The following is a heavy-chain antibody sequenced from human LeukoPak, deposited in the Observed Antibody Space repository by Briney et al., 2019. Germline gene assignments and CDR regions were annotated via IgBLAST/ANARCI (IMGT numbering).Heavy chain of an antibody. J-gene: IGHJ3*02. CDR3: ARIRGYSYGTDAFDI. D-gene: IGHD5-18*01. V-gene: IGHV4-4*02. CDR1: GGSISSSNW. CDR2: IYHSGST. Sequence: SETLSLTCAVSGGSISSSNWWSWVRQPPGKGLEWIGEIYHSGSTNYNPSLKSRVTISVDKSKSQFSLKLSSVTAADTAVYYCARIRGYSYGTDAFDIWGQGTMVTVSS.